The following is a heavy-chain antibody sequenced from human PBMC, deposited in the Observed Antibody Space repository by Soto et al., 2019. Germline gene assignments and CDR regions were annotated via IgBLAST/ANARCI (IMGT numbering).Heavy chain of an antibody. CDR1: GFTFSSYD. CDR2: IGIYANT. V-gene: IGHV3-23*01. J-gene: IGHJ4*02. CDR3: AEESTAGSPGDYFDS. Sequence: EVELLESGGDLVQPGGSLRLSCAASGFTFSSYDINWVRQAPGTGLEWVSAIGIYANTYYAGSMKGRFTISRDDSRNTVYLQLNSLRVDDTAVYYCAEESTAGSPGDYFDSWGQGTLVTVSS.